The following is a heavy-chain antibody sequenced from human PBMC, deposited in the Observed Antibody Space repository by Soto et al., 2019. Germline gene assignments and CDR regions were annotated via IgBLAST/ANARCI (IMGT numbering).Heavy chain of an antibody. CDR3: ARGPNDYGDRGFDP. D-gene: IGHD4-17*01. CDR1: GYTFTIYY. J-gene: IGHJ5*02. Sequence: QVQLVQSGAEVKKPGASVKVSCKASGYTFTIYYMHWVRQAPGQGLEWMGIINPSKGNTIYAQKLQGRSTMTRDTSTSTVYMELSSLRSEDTAVFYCARGPNDYGDRGFDPWGQGTLVTVSS. CDR2: INPSKGNT. V-gene: IGHV1-46*03.